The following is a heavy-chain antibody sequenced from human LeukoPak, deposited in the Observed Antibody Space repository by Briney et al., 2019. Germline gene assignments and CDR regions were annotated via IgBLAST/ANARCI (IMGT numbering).Heavy chain of an antibody. CDR2: IYTSGST. Sequence: PSETLSLTCTVSGGSISSGSYYWSWIRQPAGKGLEWIGRIYTSGSTNYHPSLKSRVTISVDTSKNQFSLKLSSVTAADTAVYYCARDQGCGGSCYELGYWGQGTLVTVSS. CDR3: ARDQGCGGSCYELGY. J-gene: IGHJ4*02. V-gene: IGHV4-61*02. CDR1: GGSISSGSYY. D-gene: IGHD2-15*01.